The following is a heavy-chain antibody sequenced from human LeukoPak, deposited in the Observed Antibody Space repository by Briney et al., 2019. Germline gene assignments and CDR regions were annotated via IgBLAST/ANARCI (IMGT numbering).Heavy chain of an antibody. CDR1: GGSISSYY. J-gene: IGHJ4*02. D-gene: IGHD2-2*01. CDR2: IYYSGSI. CDR3: AREGVYCSSTSCYPTISDY. Sequence: SGTLSLTCTVSGGSISSYYWTWIRQPPGKGLEWIGYIYYSGSINYNPSLQSRVTISVDTSKNQFSLKLSSVTAADTAVYYCAREGVYCSSTSCYPTISDYWGQGTLVTVSS. V-gene: IGHV4-59*12.